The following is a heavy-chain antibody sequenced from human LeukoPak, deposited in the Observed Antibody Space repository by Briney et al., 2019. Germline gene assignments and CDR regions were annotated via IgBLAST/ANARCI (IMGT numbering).Heavy chain of an antibody. CDR2: IKSDGSEK. D-gene: IGHD1/OR15-1a*01. CDR3: ARNKRGDY. J-gene: IGHJ4*02. CDR1: GFTFSNYW. V-gene: IGHV3-7*01. Sequence: PGGSLRLSCAASGFTFSNYWMSWVRQAPGKGLEWVANIKSDGSEKFYVDSVKGRFTISRDNAKNSLYLQMNSLRAEDTAVYYCARNKRGDYWGQGTLVTVSS.